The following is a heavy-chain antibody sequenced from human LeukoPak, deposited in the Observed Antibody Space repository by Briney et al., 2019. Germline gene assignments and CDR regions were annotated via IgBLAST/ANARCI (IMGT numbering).Heavy chain of an antibody. D-gene: IGHD3-22*01. CDR2: ISAYNGNT. Sequence: ASVKVSCKAPGYTFTSYGISWVRQAPGQGLEWMGWISAYNGNTNYAQKLQGRVTMTTDTSTSTAYMELRSLRSDDTAVYYCARSGYYDSSGYYYGDYWGQGTLVTVSS. J-gene: IGHJ4*02. V-gene: IGHV1-18*01. CDR1: GYTFTSYG. CDR3: ARSGYYDSSGYYYGDY.